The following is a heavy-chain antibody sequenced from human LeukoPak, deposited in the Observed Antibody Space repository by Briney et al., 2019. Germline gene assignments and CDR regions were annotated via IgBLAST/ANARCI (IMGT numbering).Heavy chain of an antibody. D-gene: IGHD2-15*01. V-gene: IGHV3-7*01. CDR3: ARDSPFGCN. J-gene: IGHJ4*02. Sequence: GGSLRLSCAASGFTFSSYWMSWVRQAPGKGLEWVANLKQDGSEKNYVDSAKGRFTISRDNAKNSLYLQMNNLRAEDTAVYYCARDSPFGCNWGQGTLVTVSS. CDR1: GFTFSSYW. CDR2: LKQDGSEK.